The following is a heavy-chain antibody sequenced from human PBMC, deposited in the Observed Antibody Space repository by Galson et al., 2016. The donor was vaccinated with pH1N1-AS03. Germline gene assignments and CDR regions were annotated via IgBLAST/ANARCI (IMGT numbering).Heavy chain of an antibody. J-gene: IGHJ6*02. CDR3: ARDDSSSWDLYYYYGMDV. V-gene: IGHV3-21*01. CDR1: GFTFSGYT. CDR2: ISSSSTYI. Sequence: SLRLSCAASGFTFSGYTMSWVRQAPGKGLEWVSFISSSSTYIYYADSLKGRFTISRDNAKNSLYLQMNSLRVEDTAVYYCARDDSSSWDLYYYYGMDVWGQGTTVTVSS. D-gene: IGHD6-13*01.